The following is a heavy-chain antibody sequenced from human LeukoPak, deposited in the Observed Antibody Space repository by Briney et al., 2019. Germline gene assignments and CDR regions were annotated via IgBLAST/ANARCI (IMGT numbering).Heavy chain of an antibody. CDR2: IYYSGST. V-gene: IGHV4-59*01. J-gene: IGHJ5*02. CDR1: GGSISSYY. D-gene: IGHD5-24*01. CDR3: VRGFGGRWDWFDP. Sequence: SETLSLTCTVSGGSISSYYWSWIRQPPRKGLEWVGYIYYSGSTNYNPSLKSRVTISIDTSKSQFSLQLSSVTAAYTAVYYCVRGFGGRWDWFDPWGQGTLVTVSS.